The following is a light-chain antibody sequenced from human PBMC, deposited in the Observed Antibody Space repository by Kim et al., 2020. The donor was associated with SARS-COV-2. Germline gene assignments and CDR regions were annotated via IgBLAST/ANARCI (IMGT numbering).Light chain of an antibody. CDR2: DAS. CDR1: QSVSSY. V-gene: IGKV3-11*01. CDR3: QQRNNWPPIT. Sequence: EIVLTQSPATLSLSPGERATLPCRASQSVSSYLSWYQQKPGQAPRLLIYDASNRATGIPARFSGSGSGTDFTLTISSLEPEDFAVYYCQQRNNWPPITFGQGTRLEIK. J-gene: IGKJ5*01.